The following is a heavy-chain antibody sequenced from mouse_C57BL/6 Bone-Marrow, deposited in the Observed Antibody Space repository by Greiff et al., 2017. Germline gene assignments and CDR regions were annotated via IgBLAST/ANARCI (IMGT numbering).Heavy chain of an antibody. CDR2: IDPSDSYT. Sequence: VQLQQPGAELVMPGASVKLSCKASGYTFTSYWMHWVKQRPGQGLEWIGEIDPSDSYTNYNQKFKGKSTLTVDKSSGPAYMQLSSLTSEDSAVYYCARAHYGSSCVCHFDVCGTGTTVTVSS. D-gene: IGHD1-1*01. V-gene: IGHV1-69*01. CDR1: GYTFTSYW. J-gene: IGHJ1*03. CDR3: ARAHYGSSCVCHFDV.